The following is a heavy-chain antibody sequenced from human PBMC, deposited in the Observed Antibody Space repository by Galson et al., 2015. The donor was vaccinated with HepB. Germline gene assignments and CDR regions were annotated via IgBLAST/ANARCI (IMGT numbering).Heavy chain of an antibody. V-gene: IGHV3-49*03. CDR2: IRSKDYGGTT. CDR3: TRGWHSERLVLRFDY. J-gene: IGHJ4*02. CDR1: GFTFGDYA. D-gene: IGHD6-13*01. Sequence: SLRLSCAASGFTFGDYAMSWFRQAPGKGLEWVGFIRSKDYGGTTEYAASVKGRFTISRDDSKSIAYLQMNSLKTEDTAVYYCTRGWHSERLVLRFDYWGQGTLVTVSS.